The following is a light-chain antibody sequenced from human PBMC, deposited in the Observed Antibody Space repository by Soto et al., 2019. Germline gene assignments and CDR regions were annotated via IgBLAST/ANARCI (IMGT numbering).Light chain of an antibody. J-gene: IGKJ3*01. Sequence: IQMTQSPSSLSASVGDTVTITCRTSQTIGSSLSWYQHRPGKAPKLLIYGASALQDGVPSRFSGAGSETEFTLTIRSLQPEDFAVYYCQQSYALYPSFTFGPGTKVDVK. CDR1: QTIGSS. CDR3: QQSYALYPSFT. CDR2: GAS. V-gene: IGKV1-39*01.